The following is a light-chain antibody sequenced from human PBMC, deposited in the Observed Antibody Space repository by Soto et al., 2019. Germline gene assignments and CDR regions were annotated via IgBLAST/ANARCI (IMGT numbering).Light chain of an antibody. Sequence: QSVLTQPRSVSGSPGQSVTISCTGTSSDVGDYNYVSWYQQHPGKAPKLLIYAVNMRPSGVPDRFSGSKSGNTSSLTISGLQAEDEADYSCCSYAGSYTWVFGGGTQLTVL. CDR1: SSDVGDYNY. CDR3: CSYAGSYTWV. CDR2: AVN. V-gene: IGLV2-11*01. J-gene: IGLJ3*02.